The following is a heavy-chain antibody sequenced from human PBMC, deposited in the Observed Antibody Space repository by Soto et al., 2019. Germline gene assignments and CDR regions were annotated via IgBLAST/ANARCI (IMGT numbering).Heavy chain of an antibody. J-gene: IGHJ4*02. CDR1: GFTFDDYA. CDR2: ISWNSGSI. D-gene: IGHD2-8*01. V-gene: IGHV3-9*01. CDR3: AKDIHGYCTNGVCPFDY. Sequence: GGSLRLSCAASGFTFDDYAMHWVRQAPGKGLEWVSGISWNSGSIGYADSVKGRFTISRDNAKNSLYLQMNSLRAEDTALYYCAKDIHGYCTNGVCPFDYWGQETLVTVSS.